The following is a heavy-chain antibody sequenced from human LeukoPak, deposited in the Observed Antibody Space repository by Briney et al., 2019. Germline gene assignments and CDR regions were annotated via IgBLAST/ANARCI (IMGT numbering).Heavy chain of an antibody. CDR1: GGSISSYY. CDR3: ARNYDRMDY. J-gene: IGHJ4*02. CDR2: IYYSGST. V-gene: IGHV4-59*01. D-gene: IGHD3-16*01. Sequence: SETLSLTCTVSGGSISSYYWSWIRQPPGKGLEWIGYIYYSGSTNYNPSLKSRVTISVDTSKNQFSLKLSSVTAADTAVYFCARNYDRMDYWGQGTLVTVSS.